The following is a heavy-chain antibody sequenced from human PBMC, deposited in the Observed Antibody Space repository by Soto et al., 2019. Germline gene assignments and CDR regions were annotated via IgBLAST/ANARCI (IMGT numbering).Heavy chain of an antibody. CDR3: SRGNTGYGNLDS. CDR2: ISPAGSST. CDR1: VFAVSSYW. Sequence: PVGSLRLSCASSVFAVSSYWMHWVRQSPGKGLVWVSRISPAGSSTYYADPVRGRLTISNDTAKNTLYLQINSLGAEDTAVYYCSRGNTGYGNLDSWGHVTPVTVSS. J-gene: IGHJ5*01. V-gene: IGHV3-74*01. D-gene: IGHD5-12*01.